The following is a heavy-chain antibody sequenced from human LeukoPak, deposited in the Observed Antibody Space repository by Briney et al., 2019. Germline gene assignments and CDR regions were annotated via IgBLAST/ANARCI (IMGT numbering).Heavy chain of an antibody. CDR1: GFPFSSYA. CDR3: AKAQRPNSGYLGFLVDY. CDR2: ISGSGGST. Sequence: PGGSLRLSCAASGFPFSSYAMSWVRQAPGKGLEWVSAISGSGGSTYYADSVKGRFTISRDNSKNTLYLQMNSLRAEDTAVYYCAKAQRPNSGYLGFLVDYWGQGTLVTVSS. V-gene: IGHV3-23*01. J-gene: IGHJ4*02. D-gene: IGHD5-12*01.